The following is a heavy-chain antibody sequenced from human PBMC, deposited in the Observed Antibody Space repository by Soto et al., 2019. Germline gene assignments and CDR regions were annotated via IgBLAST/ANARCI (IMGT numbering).Heavy chain of an antibody. J-gene: IGHJ4*02. CDR2: IYYSGST. V-gene: IGHV4-31*03. CDR1: GGSISSGGYY. Sequence: QVQLQESGPGLVKPSQTLSLTCPVSGGSISSGGYYWSWLRPHPGKGLEWIGYIYYSGSTYYNPSLKSRVTISVDTSKNQFSLKLSSVTAADTAVYYCATYCSGGSCYLDYWGQGTLVTVSS. CDR3: ATYCSGGSCYLDY. D-gene: IGHD2-15*01.